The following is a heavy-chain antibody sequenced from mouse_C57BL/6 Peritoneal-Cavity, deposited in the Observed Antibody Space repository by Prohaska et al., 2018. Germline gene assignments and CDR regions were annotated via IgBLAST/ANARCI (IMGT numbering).Heavy chain of an antibody. CDR2: IWRGVST. D-gene: IGHD4-1*01. Sequence: QSLSITCTVSGFSLTSYGVHWVRQSPGKGLEWLGVIWRGVSTDYNAAFMSRLSITNDNSKSQVFFKMNSLQAADTATYYCGNWGFAYWGEGTLVTVSA. CDR1: GFSLTSYG. V-gene: IGHV2-5*01. CDR3: GNWGFAY. J-gene: IGHJ3*01.